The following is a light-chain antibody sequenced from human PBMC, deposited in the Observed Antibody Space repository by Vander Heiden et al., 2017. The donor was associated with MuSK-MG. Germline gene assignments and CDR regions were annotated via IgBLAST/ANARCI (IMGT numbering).Light chain of an antibody. J-gene: IGKJ2*01. CDR3: QQSYIIPHT. CDR1: QSISGY. CDR2: AAS. V-gene: IGKV1-39*01. Sequence: DIQMTQSPSSQSASVGDRVTITCRASQSISGYLNWYQQKPGKAPNLLIYAASTSQSGVPSRFSGSGSGTDFTLTISSLQPEDFATYYCQQSYIIPHTCGQGTKLEI.